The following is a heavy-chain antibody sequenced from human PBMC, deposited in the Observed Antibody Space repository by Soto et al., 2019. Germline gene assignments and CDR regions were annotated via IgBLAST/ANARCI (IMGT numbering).Heavy chain of an antibody. J-gene: IGHJ6*02. CDR1: GFTFEDHA. V-gene: IGHV3-9*01. CDR3: ARDILRQYSGMDD. CDR2: ITWNRDRI. D-gene: IGHD4-17*01. Sequence: EVQLVESGGDLVQPGGSLRLSCAASGFTFEDHAMHWVRQGPGKGLEWVAGITWNRDRIVYADSVKGRFTISRDNSKNSLYLQTSSLRTDATALYYCARDILRQYSGMDDWGQGPTVTVAS.